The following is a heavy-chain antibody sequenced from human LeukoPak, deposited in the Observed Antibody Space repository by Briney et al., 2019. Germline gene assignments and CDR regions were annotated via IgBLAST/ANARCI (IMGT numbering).Heavy chain of an antibody. CDR3: ASLRFGSGSYYNDY. V-gene: IGHV3-30*03. CDR1: GFAFSTYT. D-gene: IGHD3-10*01. J-gene: IGHJ4*02. Sequence: GGSLRLSCAASGFAFSTYTVTWVRQAPGKGLEWVAIILYDGSNEFYADSVKGRFTISRDNSKNTLFLQMNSLRTEDTAIYYCASLRFGSGSYYNDYWGQGTLVTVSS. CDR2: ILYDGSNE.